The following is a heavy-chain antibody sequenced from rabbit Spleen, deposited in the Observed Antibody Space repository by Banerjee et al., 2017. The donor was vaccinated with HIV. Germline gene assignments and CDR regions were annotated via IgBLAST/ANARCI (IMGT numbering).Heavy chain of an antibody. CDR2: INASTGKP. CDR1: GFAFNSSYY. Sequence: QEQLVESGGGLVQPEGSLTLTCTASGFAFNSSYYMCWVRQAPGKGLQWIACINASTGKPVYATWASGRFTISRTSSTTVTLRMTSLTAADRATYFCARDLVGVIGWNFYLWGPGTLVTVS. J-gene: IGHJ4*01. CDR3: ARDLVGVIGWNFYL. D-gene: IGHD2-1*01. V-gene: IGHV1S45*01.